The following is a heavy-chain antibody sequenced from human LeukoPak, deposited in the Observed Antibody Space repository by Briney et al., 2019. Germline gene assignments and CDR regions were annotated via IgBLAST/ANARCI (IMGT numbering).Heavy chain of an antibody. CDR3: AKDGGLWVSAHWGDS. Sequence: GGSLRLSCAASGFTFSTYNMNWVRQAPGKGLEWVSTITTSDGNTYYADSVKGRFTVSRDNSKNTLFLQMNSLRAEDTAVYYCAKDGGLWVSAHWGDSWGRGTLVTVSS. CDR1: GFTFSTYN. CDR2: ITTSDGNT. J-gene: IGHJ4*02. V-gene: IGHV3-23*01. D-gene: IGHD7-27*01.